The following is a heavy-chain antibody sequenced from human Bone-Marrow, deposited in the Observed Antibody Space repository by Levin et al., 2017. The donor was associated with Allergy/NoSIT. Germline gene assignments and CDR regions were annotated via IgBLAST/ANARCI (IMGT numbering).Heavy chain of an antibody. J-gene: IGHJ4*02. Sequence: GGSLRLSCAASGFTFSNAWMNWVRQAPGKGLEWVGRIKSKSAGGTTDYSAPVKGRFTISRDDAKNKLFLQMHSLQIEDTAFYYGEATYYYDTNAPPGDYWGQGALVTVSS. CDR2: IKSKSAGGTT. CDR1: GFTFSNAW. D-gene: IGHD3-22*01. V-gene: IGHV3-15*01. CDR3: EATYYYDTNAPPGDY.